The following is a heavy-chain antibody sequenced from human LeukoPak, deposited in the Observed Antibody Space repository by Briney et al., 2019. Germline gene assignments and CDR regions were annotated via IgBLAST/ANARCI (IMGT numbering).Heavy chain of an antibody. CDR1: GFSLSTSGMC. J-gene: IGHJ6*03. D-gene: IGHD2-15*01. CDR3: ARTRVGYCSGGSCYEERNYYYYYMDV. V-gene: IGHV2-70*11. CDR2: IDWDDDK. Sequence: SGPTLVNPTQTLTLTCTFSGFSLSTSGMCVTWIRQPPGKALEWLARIDWDDDKYYSTSRKTRLTISKDTSKNQVVLTMTNMDPVDTATYYCARTRVGYCSGGSCYEERNYYYYYMDVWGKGTTVTVSS.